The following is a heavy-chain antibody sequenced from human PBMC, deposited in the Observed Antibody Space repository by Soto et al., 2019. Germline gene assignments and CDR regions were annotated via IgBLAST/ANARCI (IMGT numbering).Heavy chain of an antibody. CDR3: TRDGTSGVDY. Sequence: EVQLVESGGGLVQPGGSLKLSCAASGFTFSGSAMHWVRQASGKGLEWVGRIRSKANNYATSYAASVKGRFTISRDDSKNTAYLQMKSLKTEDTAVYYCTRDGTSGVDYWGQGTLVTVSS. D-gene: IGHD6-13*01. J-gene: IGHJ4*02. V-gene: IGHV3-73*01. CDR2: IRSKANNYAT. CDR1: GFTFSGSA.